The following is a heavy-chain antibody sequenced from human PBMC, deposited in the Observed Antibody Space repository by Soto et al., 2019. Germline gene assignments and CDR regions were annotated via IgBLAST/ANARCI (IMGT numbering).Heavy chain of an antibody. J-gene: IGHJ5*02. CDR1: VGSISISTYG. CDR3: ARLGWDYGVGWFDP. D-gene: IGHD4-17*01. V-gene: IGHV4-39*01. Sequence: SETLPLACILSVGSISISTYGWGWIRQPPGKGLEWIGSIYYSGSTYCNPSLKSRVTISVDTSKNQFSLKLSSVTAADTAVYYYARLGWDYGVGWFDPWGHGTMVTVSS. CDR2: IYYSGST.